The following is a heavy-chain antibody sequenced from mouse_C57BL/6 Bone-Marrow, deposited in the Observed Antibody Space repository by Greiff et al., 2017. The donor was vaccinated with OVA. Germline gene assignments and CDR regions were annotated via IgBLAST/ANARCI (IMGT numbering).Heavy chain of an antibody. CDR1: GYTFTSYW. V-gene: IGHV1-7*01. Sequence: QVQLKQSGAELAKPGASVKLSCKASGYTFTSYWMHWVKQRPGQGLEWIGYINPSSGYTKYNQKFKDKATLTADKSSSTAYMQLSSLTYEDSAVYYCASPLYYDSPYYYAMDYWGQGTSVTVAS. CDR3: ASPLYYDSPYYYAMDY. D-gene: IGHD1-1*01. J-gene: IGHJ4*01. CDR2: INPSSGYT.